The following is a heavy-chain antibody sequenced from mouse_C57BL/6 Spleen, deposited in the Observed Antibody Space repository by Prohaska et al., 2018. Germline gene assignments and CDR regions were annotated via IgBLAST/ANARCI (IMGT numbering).Heavy chain of an antibody. D-gene: IGHD1-1*01. J-gene: IGHJ4*01. CDR1: GYTFTSYW. CDR2: IDPSDSYT. V-gene: IGHV1-50*01. Sequence: QVQLKQSGAELVRPGASVKLSCKASGYTFTSYWMQWVKQRPGQGLEWIGEIDPSDSYTNYNQKFKGKATLTVDTSSSTAYMQLSSLTSEDSAVYYCARDTRMDYWGQGTSVTVSS. CDR3: ARDTRMDY.